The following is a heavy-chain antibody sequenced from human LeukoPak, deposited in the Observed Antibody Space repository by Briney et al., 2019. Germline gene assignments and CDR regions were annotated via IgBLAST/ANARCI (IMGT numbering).Heavy chain of an antibody. J-gene: IGHJ6*02. CDR2: FDPEDGET. V-gene: IGHV1-24*01. Sequence: ASVKVSSKVSGYTLTELSMHWVQQAPGKGLEWMGGFDPEDGETIYAQKFQGRVTMTEDTSTDTAYMELSSLRSEDTAVYYCATDTISFWSGSSYYYYGMDVWGQGTTVTVSS. CDR3: ATDTISFWSGSSYYYYGMDV. CDR1: GYTLTELS. D-gene: IGHD3-3*01.